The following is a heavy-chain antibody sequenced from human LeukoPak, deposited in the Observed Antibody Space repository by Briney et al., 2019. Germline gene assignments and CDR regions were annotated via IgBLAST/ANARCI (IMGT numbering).Heavy chain of an antibody. D-gene: IGHD1-26*01. Sequence: GSSVKVSCKASGGTFSSYTISWVRQAPGQGLEWMGRIIPILGIANYAQKFQGRVTITADKSTSTAYMELRSLRSDDTAVYYCAREPSGSYDPYFDYWGQGTLVTVSS. V-gene: IGHV1-69*04. CDR3: AREPSGSYDPYFDY. CDR1: GGTFSSYT. CDR2: IIPILGIA. J-gene: IGHJ4*02.